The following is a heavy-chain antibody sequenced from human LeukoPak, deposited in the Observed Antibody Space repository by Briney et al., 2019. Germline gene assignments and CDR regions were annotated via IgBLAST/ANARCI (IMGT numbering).Heavy chain of an antibody. J-gene: IGHJ3*02. V-gene: IGHV3-23*01. CDR2: ISGSGGST. Sequence: GGSLRLSCGASGFTFSSYAMSWVRQAPGKGLEWVSVISGSGGSTYYADSVTGRFIISRDNSKNTLYLQMNSLRDEDTAVYYCAKDRSMTGNNDAFDIWGQGTMVTVSS. CDR3: AKDRSMTGNNDAFDI. CDR1: GFTFSSYA. D-gene: IGHD1-20*01.